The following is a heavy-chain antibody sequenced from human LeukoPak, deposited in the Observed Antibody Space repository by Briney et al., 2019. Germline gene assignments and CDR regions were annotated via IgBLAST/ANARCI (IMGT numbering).Heavy chain of an antibody. V-gene: IGHV4-4*09. CDR3: ARRGIGWFDP. Sequence: SETVSLTRTFSVGFNSSYYWSWIRQPPTGGLEWIGYIYTSGSTNYNASPKSRVTISVDTHKNQFSLKLRSVTAADTAVYYCARRGIGWFDPWGQGTLVTVSS. J-gene: IGHJ5*02. CDR1: VGFNSSYY. D-gene: IGHD3-10*01. CDR2: IYTSGST.